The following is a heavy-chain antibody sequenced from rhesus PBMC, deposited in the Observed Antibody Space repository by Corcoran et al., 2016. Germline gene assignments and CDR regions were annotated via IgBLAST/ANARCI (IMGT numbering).Heavy chain of an antibody. D-gene: IGHD6-31*01. CDR3: AREVIAAAGMDY. J-gene: IGHJ4*01. CDR1: GGSISDDYY. Sequence: QVQLQESGPGLVKPSETLSLTCAVSGGSISDDYYWRWLRPPPGKGLEWIGYIYGSGGGTNYNPSLKNRVALSSDTANNQFSLKLSSVTAADTAVYYCAREVIAAAGMDYWGQGVLVTVSS. CDR2: IYGSGGGT. V-gene: IGHV4-106*01.